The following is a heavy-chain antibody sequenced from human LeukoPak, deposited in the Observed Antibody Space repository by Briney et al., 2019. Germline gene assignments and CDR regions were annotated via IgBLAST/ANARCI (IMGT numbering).Heavy chain of an antibody. Sequence: PGGSLRLSCAASGFTFSSYAMHWVRQAPGKGLEWVAVISYDGSNKYYADSVKGRFTISRDNSKNTLYLQMNSLRAEDTAVYYCAAYFDWLFRFDYWGQGTLVTVSS. CDR3: AAYFDWLFRFDY. D-gene: IGHD3-9*01. J-gene: IGHJ4*02. CDR1: GFTFSSYA. CDR2: ISYDGSNK. V-gene: IGHV3-30-3*01.